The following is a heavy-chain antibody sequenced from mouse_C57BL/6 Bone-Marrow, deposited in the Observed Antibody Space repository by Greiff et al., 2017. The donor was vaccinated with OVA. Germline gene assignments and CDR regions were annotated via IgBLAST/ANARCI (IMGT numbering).Heavy chain of an antibody. CDR1: GYTFTSYW. D-gene: IGHD2-4*01. J-gene: IGHJ4*01. Sequence: VQLKQPGAELVKPGASVKLSCKASGYTFTSYWMHWVKQRPGQGLEWIGMIHPNSGSTNYNEKFKSKATLTVDKSSSTAYMQLSSLTSEDSAVYYCARPYDYDRDYYAMDYWGQGTSVTVSS. V-gene: IGHV1-64*01. CDR3: ARPYDYDRDYYAMDY. CDR2: IHPNSGST.